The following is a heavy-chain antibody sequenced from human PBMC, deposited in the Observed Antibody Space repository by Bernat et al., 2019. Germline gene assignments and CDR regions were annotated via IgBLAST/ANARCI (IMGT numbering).Heavy chain of an antibody. CDR2: MKSKTDGGTT. CDR3: TTVTSGH. V-gene: IGHV3-15*01. CDR1: GFTFSNDW. Sequence: EVQLVESGGGLVKPGGSLRLSCAASGFTFSNDWMSWVRQAPGKGLEWVGRMKSKTDGGTTDYAAPVEGRFTIYKDYSKNTLELQMNSLKTEDTAEYYWTTVTSGHWGQGTLVTVSS. J-gene: IGHJ4*02.